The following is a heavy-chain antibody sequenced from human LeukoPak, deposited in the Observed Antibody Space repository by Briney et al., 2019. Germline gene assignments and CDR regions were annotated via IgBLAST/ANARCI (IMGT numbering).Heavy chain of an antibody. CDR3: ARTRVTVTTMFVWFDP. D-gene: IGHD4-17*01. CDR1: GGSFSGYY. CDR2: INHSGST. J-gene: IGHJ5*02. Sequence: SGTLSLTCAVYGGSFSGYYWSWIRQPPGKGLEWIGEINHSGSTNYNPSLKSRVTISVDTSKNQFSLKLSSVTAADTAVYYCARTRVTVTTMFVWFDPWGQGTLVTVSS. V-gene: IGHV4-34*01.